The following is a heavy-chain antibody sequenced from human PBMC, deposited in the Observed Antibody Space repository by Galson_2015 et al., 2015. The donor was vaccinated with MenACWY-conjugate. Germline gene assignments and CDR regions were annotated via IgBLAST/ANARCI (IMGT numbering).Heavy chain of an antibody. V-gene: IGHV1-69*13. CDR2: IIPIFGTA. J-gene: IGHJ4*02. Sequence: SVKVSCKASGGTFSSYAISWVRQAPGQGLEWMGGIIPIFGTANYAQKFQGRVTITADESTSTAYMELSSLRSEDTAVYYCARVWGYGDYLGVDSFPFDYWGQGTLVTVSS. CDR1: GGTFSSYA. D-gene: IGHD4-17*01. CDR3: ARVWGYGDYLGVDSFPFDY.